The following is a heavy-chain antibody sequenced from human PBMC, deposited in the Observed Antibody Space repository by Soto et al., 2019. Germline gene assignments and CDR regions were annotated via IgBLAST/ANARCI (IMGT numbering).Heavy chain of an antibody. CDR1: GGSISGYY. J-gene: IGHJ6*02. V-gene: IGHV4-59*01. CDR3: ARDLWGYCGTDCYPLDV. CDR2: MYNTGST. D-gene: IGHD2-21*02. Sequence: SETLSLTCTVSGGSISGYYWSWIRQPPGKGLAWIGYMYNTGSTVYNPSFKSRVTISVDTSKNQFSLKLNSVTAADTAVYYCARDLWGYCGTDCYPLDVWGQGTTVTVSS.